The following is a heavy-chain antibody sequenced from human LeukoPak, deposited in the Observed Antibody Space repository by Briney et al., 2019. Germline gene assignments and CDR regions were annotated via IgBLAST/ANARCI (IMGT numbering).Heavy chain of an antibody. J-gene: IGHJ1*01. Sequence: GESLKISCAASGFTFSSYGMHWVRQAPGKGLEWVAVIWYDGSKKNYADSVKGRFTISRDNSKNTLNLQMTSLRAEDTAVYYCARVSEDYSSGWYEEYFQYWGQGTLVIVSS. CDR3: ARVSEDYSSGWYEEYFQY. CDR1: GFTFSSYG. D-gene: IGHD6-19*01. CDR2: IWYDGSKK. V-gene: IGHV3-33*01.